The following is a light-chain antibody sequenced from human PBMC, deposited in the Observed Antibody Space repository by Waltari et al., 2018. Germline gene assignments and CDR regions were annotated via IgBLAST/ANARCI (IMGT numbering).Light chain of an antibody. V-gene: IGLV2-14*03. CDR3: TSYTSAGPLYV. CDR2: DVT. J-gene: IGLJ1*01. CDR1: SSAIGGHAH. Sequence: QSALTQPASLSGSLGQSITISCPGTSSAIGGHAHVSWYQQHPGKAPKLMIYDVTGRPSGVSARFSGSKSGNTASLAISGLQAEDEADYYCTSYTSAGPLYVFGTGTKVFVL.